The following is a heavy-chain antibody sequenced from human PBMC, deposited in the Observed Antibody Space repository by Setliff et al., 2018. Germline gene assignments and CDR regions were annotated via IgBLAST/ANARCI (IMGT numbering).Heavy chain of an antibody. CDR2: IYSTETT. V-gene: IGHV4-61*09. CDR3: ARGRLLYVGDSHYFDN. J-gene: IGHJ4*02. Sequence: SETLSLTCTVSGGSLSSGPYYWTWVRQPAGKGLEWIGHIYSTETTSYSPSLKSRVTISADTSKNQFSLQLSSVTATDTAVYYCARGRLLYVGDSHYFDNCGQGTLVTVSS. D-gene: IGHD4-17*01. CDR1: GGSLSSGPYY.